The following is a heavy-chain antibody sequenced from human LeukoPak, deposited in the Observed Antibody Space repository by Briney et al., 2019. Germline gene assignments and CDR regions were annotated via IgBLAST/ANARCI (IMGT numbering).Heavy chain of an antibody. CDR1: GFSFSNYA. CDR2: IDNSGYNT. Sequence: GGSLTLSCAASGFSFSNYAMTWVRQAPGKGQAWVSSIDNSGYNTFYADSVKGRFTISRDSSKNTLYLRMNGLKDEDTAVYYCATLSGSGTTDWGQGTLVTVSS. V-gene: IGHV3-23*01. CDR3: ATLSGSGTTD. J-gene: IGHJ4*02. D-gene: IGHD1-7*01.